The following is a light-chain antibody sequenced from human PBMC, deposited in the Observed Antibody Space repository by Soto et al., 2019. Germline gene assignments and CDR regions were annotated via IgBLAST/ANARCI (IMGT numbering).Light chain of an antibody. CDR3: LSFDSSLSVV. V-gene: IGLV1-40*01. CDR2: GNT. CDR1: SSNIGAGYE. Sequence: QSVLTQPPSVSGAPGQRVTISCTGSSSNIGAGYEVHWYQQLPGRAPKLLIYGNTNRPSGVPDRFSGSKSGTSASPAITGLQAEDEADYYCLSFDSSLSVVFGGGTKLTVL. J-gene: IGLJ2*01.